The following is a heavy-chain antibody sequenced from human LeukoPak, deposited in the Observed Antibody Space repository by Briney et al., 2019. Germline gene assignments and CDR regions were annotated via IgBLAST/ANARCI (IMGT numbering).Heavy chain of an antibody. CDR2: IYHSGSI. D-gene: IGHD6-13*01. CDR3: ARDLIAAAGAPLDI. CDR1: GGSISSSNW. J-gene: IGHJ3*02. V-gene: IGHV4-4*02. Sequence: PSETLSLTCAVSGGSISSSNWWSWVRQFPGKGLEWIGEIYHSGSINYSPSLKSRVTISVDKSKNQFSLKLSSVTAADTAVYYCARDLIAAAGAPLDIWGQGTMVTVSS.